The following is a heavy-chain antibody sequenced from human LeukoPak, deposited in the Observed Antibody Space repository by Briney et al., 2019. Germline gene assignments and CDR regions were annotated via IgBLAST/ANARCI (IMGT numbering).Heavy chain of an antibody. D-gene: IGHD5-12*01. CDR2: ISSSSSTI. J-gene: IGHJ4*02. Sequence: GGSLRLSCAASGFTFSSYSMNWVRQAPGKGLEWVSYISSSSSTIYYADSVKGRFTISRDNAKNSLYLQMNSLRVDDTAVYYCAAPSAYAFDYWGQGTVVTVSS. CDR1: GFTFSSYS. V-gene: IGHV3-48*01. CDR3: AAPSAYAFDY.